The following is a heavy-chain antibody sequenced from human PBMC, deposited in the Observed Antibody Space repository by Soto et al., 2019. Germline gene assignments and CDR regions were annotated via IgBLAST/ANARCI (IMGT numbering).Heavy chain of an antibody. D-gene: IGHD1-7*01. V-gene: IGHV2-26*01. J-gene: IGHJ4*02. CDR2: IFWNDER. Sequence: QVTLKESGPVLVKPTETLTLTCTVSGFSLSKARMGVSWIRQPPGKALEWLAHIFWNDERSYNTSLKNRLTISRDTSKSQVVLTMTNVDPVDTGTYFCARALREELPMYYFDSWGQGTLVTVSS. CDR3: ARALREELPMYYFDS. CDR1: GFSLSKARMG.